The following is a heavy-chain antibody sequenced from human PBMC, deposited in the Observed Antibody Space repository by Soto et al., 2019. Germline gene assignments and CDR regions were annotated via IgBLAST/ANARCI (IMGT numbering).Heavy chain of an antibody. CDR3: ARGTLAAAAERYFDY. V-gene: IGHV4-31*03. Sequence: SETLSLTCTVSGGSISSGGYYWSWIRQHPGKGLEWIGYIYYSGSTYYNPSLKSRVTISVDTSKNQFSLKLSSVTAADTAVYYCARGTLAAAAERYFDYWGQGTLVTVSS. D-gene: IGHD6-13*01. J-gene: IGHJ4*02. CDR2: IYYSGST. CDR1: GGSISSGGYY.